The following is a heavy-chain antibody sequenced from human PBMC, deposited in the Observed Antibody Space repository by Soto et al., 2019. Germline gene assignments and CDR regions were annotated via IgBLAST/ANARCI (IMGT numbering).Heavy chain of an antibody. D-gene: IGHD3-22*01. V-gene: IGHV3-66*01. J-gene: IGHJ3*02. CDR2: IYSGGST. CDR1: GFTVSSNY. CDR3: TSGITMTDPDAFDI. Sequence: GGSLRLSCAASGFTVSSNYMSWVRQAPGKGLEWVSVIYSGGSTYYADSVKGRFTISRDNSKNTLYLQMNSLRAEDTAVYYCTSGITMTDPDAFDIWGQGTMVTVSS.